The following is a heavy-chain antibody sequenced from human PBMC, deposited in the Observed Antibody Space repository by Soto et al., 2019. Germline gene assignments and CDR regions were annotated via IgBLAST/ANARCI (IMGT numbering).Heavy chain of an antibody. CDR2: SYFSGGT. V-gene: IGHV4-59*01. J-gene: IGHJ5*02. CDR3: VRELSRGWFDP. CDR1: NDSISSYY. D-gene: IGHD3-16*01. Sequence: SETLSLTCTVSNDSISSYYWSWIRQPPGKGLEWIGYSYFSGGTDYDPSLKGRVTISVDRSRNQFSLKLTSVTAADTAVYYCVRELSRGWFDPWGQGTLVTVSS.